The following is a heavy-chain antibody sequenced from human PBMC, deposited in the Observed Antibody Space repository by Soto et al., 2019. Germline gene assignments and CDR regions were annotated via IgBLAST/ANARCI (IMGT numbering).Heavy chain of an antibody. CDR2: IIPIFPTA. CDR3: AFRASVCGVVDMGGLEV. V-gene: IGHV1-69*14. CDR1: GGTFSSYS. D-gene: IGHD3-3*01. J-gene: IGHJ6*02. Sequence: QVQLVQSGAGLKKPGSSVRVSCQASGGTFSSYSVNWVRQAPGQGLAWMGGIIPIFPTADHAQRLQCRVTITADKSTMRASVELSSVRSDDTAVDYWAFRASVCGVVDMGGLEVWGHGTKVIVSS.